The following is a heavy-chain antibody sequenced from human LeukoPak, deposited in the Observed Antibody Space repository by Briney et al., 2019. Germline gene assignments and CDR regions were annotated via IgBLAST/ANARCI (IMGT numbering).Heavy chain of an antibody. CDR1: GFTFSSYS. CDR2: ISSSSSYI. J-gene: IGHJ5*02. Sequence: GGSLRLSCAASGFTFSSYSMNWVRQAPGKGLEWVSSISSSSSYIYYADSVKGRFTISRDNAKNSLYLQMNSLRAEDTAVYYCARDQRGYSGYDSGDWFDPWGQGTLVTVSS. D-gene: IGHD5-12*01. CDR3: ARDQRGYSGYDSGDWFDP. V-gene: IGHV3-21*01.